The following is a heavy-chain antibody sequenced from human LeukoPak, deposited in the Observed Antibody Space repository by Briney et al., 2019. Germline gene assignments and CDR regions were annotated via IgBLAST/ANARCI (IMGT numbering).Heavy chain of an antibody. V-gene: IGHV3-74*01. CDR3: TRDRYYGMDV. Sequence: PGGSLRLSCAASGFTFSNYWMHWVRQAPGKGLVWVSRTNSDGTSTTYADSVKGRFTISRDNAKNTLYLQMNSLRAEDTALYYCTRDRYYGMDVWGQGTTVTVSS. CDR1: GFTFSNYW. CDR2: TNSDGTST. J-gene: IGHJ6*02.